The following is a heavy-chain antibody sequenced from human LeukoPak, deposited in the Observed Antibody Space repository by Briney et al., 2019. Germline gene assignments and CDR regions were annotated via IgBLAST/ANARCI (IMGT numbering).Heavy chain of an antibody. J-gene: IGHJ5*02. CDR1: GGSITSYY. V-gene: IGHV4-59*01. CDR2: IHHSGDT. D-gene: IGHD6-25*01. CDR3: VASGPAAPANWFGP. Sequence: SETLSLTCTVSGGSITSYYWSWIRQSPGKGLEWIGYIHHSGDTRYNPSLKSRVTMSIDTSKYQFSLKVKFVTAADTAVYYCVASGPAAPANWFGPWGQGTLATVSS.